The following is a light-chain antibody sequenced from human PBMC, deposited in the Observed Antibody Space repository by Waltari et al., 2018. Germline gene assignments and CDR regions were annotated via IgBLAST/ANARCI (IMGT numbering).Light chain of an antibody. J-gene: IGKJ1*01. Sequence: EIVLTQSPGTLSLSTGERATLSCRASQSVSSSYLDWYQQKPGQAPRLLIYGASSRATGIPDRFSGSGSGTDFTLTISRLEPEDFAVYYWQQYGSSGTFGQGTKVEIK. CDR2: GAS. CDR3: QQYGSSGT. V-gene: IGKV3-20*01. CDR1: QSVSSSY.